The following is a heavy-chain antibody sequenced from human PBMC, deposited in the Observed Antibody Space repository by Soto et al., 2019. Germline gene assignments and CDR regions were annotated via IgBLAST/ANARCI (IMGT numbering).Heavy chain of an antibody. D-gene: IGHD2-2*01. Sequence: PSETLSLTCAVYGGSFSGYYWSWIRQPPGKGLEWIGYIYYSGSTNYNPSLKSRVTISVDTSKNQFSLKLSSVTAADTAVYYCARAVLPATAPFDYWGQGTLVTVSS. CDR1: GGSFSGYY. J-gene: IGHJ4*02. CDR3: ARAVLPATAPFDY. V-gene: IGHV4-59*01. CDR2: IYYSGST.